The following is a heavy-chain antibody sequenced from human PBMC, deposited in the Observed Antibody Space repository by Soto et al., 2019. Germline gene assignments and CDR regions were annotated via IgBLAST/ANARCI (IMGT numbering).Heavy chain of an antibody. CDR3: ARNPRGDYDYYYYYGMDV. CDR2: INAGNGNT. Sequence: ASVKVSCKASGYTFTSYAMHWVRQAPGQRLEWMGWINAGNGNTKYSQKFQGRVTITRDTSASTAYMELSSLRSEDTAVYYCARNPRGDYDYYYYYGMDVWGQGTTVHRLL. V-gene: IGHV1-3*01. D-gene: IGHD4-17*01. CDR1: GYTFTSYA. J-gene: IGHJ6*02.